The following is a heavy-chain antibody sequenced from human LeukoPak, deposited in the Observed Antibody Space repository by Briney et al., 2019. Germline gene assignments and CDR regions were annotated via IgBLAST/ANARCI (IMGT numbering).Heavy chain of an antibody. J-gene: IGHJ5*02. CDR1: GGSISSYY. CDR2: IYTSGST. V-gene: IGHV4-4*09. CDR3: ARHLSGSSYNWFDP. D-gene: IGHD1-26*01. Sequence: PSETLSLTCTVSGGSISSYYWSWIRQPPGKGLEWTGYIYTSGSTNYNPSLKSRVTISVDTSKNQFSLKLSSVTAADTAVYYCARHLSGSSYNWFDPWGQGTLVTVSS.